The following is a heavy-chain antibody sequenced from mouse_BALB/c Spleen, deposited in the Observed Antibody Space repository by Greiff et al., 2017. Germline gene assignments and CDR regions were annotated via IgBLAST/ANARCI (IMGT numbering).Heavy chain of an antibody. J-gene: IGHJ3*01. D-gene: IGHD1-1*01. CDR1: GYTFTSYW. V-gene: IGHV1-87*01. Sequence: VQLQQSGAELARPGASVKLSCKASGYTFTSYWMQWVKQRPGQGLEWIGAIYPGDGDTRYTQKFKGKATLTADKSSSTAYMQLSSLASEDSAVYYCARESYYYGSSSAWFAYWGQGTLVTVSA. CDR2: IYPGDGDT. CDR3: ARESYYYGSSSAWFAY.